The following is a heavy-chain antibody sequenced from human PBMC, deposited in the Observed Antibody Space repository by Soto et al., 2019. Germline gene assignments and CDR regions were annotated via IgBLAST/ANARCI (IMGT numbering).Heavy chain of an antibody. V-gene: IGHV4-31*03. CDR1: GGSISSGGYY. D-gene: IGHD3-10*01. J-gene: IGHJ5*02. CDR2: IYQSGST. CDR3: ARRRELGETRGTTGGFDP. Sequence: SDTLSLTCTVSGGSISSGGYYWSWFRQHPGKGVEWIGEIYQSGSTNYNPSRKSRVTISVDKSKNQFSLKLSSVTAADTAVYYCARRRELGETRGTTGGFDPWGQGTLVTVSS.